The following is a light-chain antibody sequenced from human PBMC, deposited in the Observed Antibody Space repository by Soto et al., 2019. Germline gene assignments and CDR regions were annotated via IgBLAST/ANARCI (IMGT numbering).Light chain of an antibody. Sequence: QSVLTQPPSVSAAPGQRVTISCSGSSSNIGGNSVSWYQQLPGTAPKLLIYDADTRPSGIPNRFSGSQSGTSATLGITGFQAGDEADYYCRSWDSSMSAYVFGTGTKVTVL. J-gene: IGLJ1*01. CDR2: DAD. V-gene: IGLV1-51*01. CDR3: RSWDSSMSAYV. CDR1: SSNIGGNS.